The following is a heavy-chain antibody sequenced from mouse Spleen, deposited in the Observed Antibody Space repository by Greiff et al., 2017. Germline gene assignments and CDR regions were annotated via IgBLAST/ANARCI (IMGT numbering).Heavy chain of an antibody. CDR1: GYTFTDYN. Sequence: VQLQQSGPELVKPGASVKIPCKASGYTFTDYNMDWVKQSHGKSLEWIGDINPNNGGTIYNQKFKGKATLTVDKSSSTAYMELRSLTSEDTAVYYCARSGGNYLWFAYWGQGTLVTISA. J-gene: IGHJ3*01. D-gene: IGHD2-1*01. CDR2: INPNNGGT. V-gene: IGHV1-18*01. CDR3: ARSGGNYLWFAY.